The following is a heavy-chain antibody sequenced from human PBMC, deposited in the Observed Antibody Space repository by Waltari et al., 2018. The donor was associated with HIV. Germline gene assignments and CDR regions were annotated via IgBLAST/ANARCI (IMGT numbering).Heavy chain of an antibody. D-gene: IGHD3-22*01. CDR1: HFTISDRP. J-gene: IGHJ5*02. Sequence: EVLLTESGGRLIQTGGSLGLPCVASHFTISDRPVTWVRQASGGPLEWVAVIYPDDTTHYADSVRGRFTISRVRSRTSVLLLMNGLFADDTAIYYCATGVRYYGPWGQGTRVTVSS. V-gene: IGHV3-53*01. CDR3: ATGVRYYGP. CDR2: IYPDDTT.